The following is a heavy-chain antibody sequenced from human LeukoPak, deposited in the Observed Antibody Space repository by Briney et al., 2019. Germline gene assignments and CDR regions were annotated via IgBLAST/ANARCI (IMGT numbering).Heavy chain of an antibody. CDR1: GFTFSSYS. CDR3: ARGGLTMVRGVIINDLPNWFDP. J-gene: IGHJ5*02. V-gene: IGHV3-21*01. CDR2: ISSSSSYI. D-gene: IGHD3-10*01. Sequence: GGSLRLSCAPSGFTFSSYSMNWVRQAPGKGLEWVSSISSSSSYIYYADSVKGRFTISRDNAKNSLYLQMNSLRAEDTAVYYCARGGLTMVRGVIINDLPNWFDPWGQGTLVTVSS.